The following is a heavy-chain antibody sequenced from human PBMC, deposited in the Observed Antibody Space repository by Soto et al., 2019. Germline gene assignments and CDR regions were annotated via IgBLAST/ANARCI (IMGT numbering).Heavy chain of an antibody. J-gene: IGHJ6*02. Sequence: EMQLVESGGGLVQPGMSLRLSCAASGFTFDDYAMYWVRQVPGKGLEWVSGISWNSGRIGYADSVKGRFTISRDNAKKSLYLQMNSLRPEYTALYYCTKARLWGGDGYNSYYYNAMDVWGQGTTVTVSS. D-gene: IGHD3-16*01. CDR2: ISWNSGRI. CDR1: GFTFDDYA. V-gene: IGHV3-9*01. CDR3: TKARLWGGDGYNSYYYNAMDV.